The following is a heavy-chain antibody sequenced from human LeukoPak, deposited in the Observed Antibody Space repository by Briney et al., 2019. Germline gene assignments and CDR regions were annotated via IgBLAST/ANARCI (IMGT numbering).Heavy chain of an antibody. CDR1: GYSFTSYW. D-gene: IGHD6-19*01. CDR3: ARTAVAGTAPDY. Sequence: GESLKISCKGSGYSFTSYWISWVRQMPGKGLGWMGRIDPSDSYTNYSPSFQGHVTISADKSISTAYLQWSTLKASDTAMYYCARTAVAGTAPDYWGQGTLVTVSS. CDR2: IDPSDSYT. V-gene: IGHV5-10-1*01. J-gene: IGHJ4*02.